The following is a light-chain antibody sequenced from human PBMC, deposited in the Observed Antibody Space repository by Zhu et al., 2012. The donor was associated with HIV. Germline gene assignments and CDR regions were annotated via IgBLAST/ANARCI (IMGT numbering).Light chain of an antibody. CDR2: ETS. CDR3: QQYYTPSYS. V-gene: IGKV1-5*03. CDR1: QSISKW. J-gene: IGKJ2*01. Sequence: DIQMIQSPSALSASVGDRVTITCRASQSISKWLAWYQQKPGNAPKLLIYETSKLGSGVPSRFSGSGSGTEFTLTISGLQPDDFATYTCQQYYTPSYSFGQGAKLHIK.